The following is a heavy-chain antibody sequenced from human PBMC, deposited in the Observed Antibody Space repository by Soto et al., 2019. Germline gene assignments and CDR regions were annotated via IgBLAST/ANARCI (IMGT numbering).Heavy chain of an antibody. CDR3: ARARHCTNGVCYRRVYYYYGMDV. CDR2: TYYRSKWYN. V-gene: IGHV6-1*01. CDR1: GDSVSINSAA. D-gene: IGHD2-8*01. Sequence: SQTLSLTCAISGDSVSINSAAWNLIRQSPSRGLEWLGRTYYRSKWYNDYAVSVKSRITINPDTSKNQFSLQLNSVTPEDTAVYYCARARHCTNGVCYRRVYYYYGMDVWGQGTTVTVSS. J-gene: IGHJ6*02.